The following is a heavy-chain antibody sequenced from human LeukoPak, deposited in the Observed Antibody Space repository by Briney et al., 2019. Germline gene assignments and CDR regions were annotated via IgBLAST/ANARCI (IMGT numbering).Heavy chain of an antibody. CDR3: ARGEVGLYYYYYYGMDV. J-gene: IGHJ6*02. V-gene: IGHV1-8*01. CDR1: GYTFTSYD. Sequence: GASVKVSCKASGYTFTSYDINWVRQATGQGLEWMGWVNPNSGNTGYAQKFQGRVTMTRNTSISTAYMELSSLRSEDTAVYYCARGEVGLYYYYYYGMDVWGQGTTVTVSS. CDR2: VNPNSGNT.